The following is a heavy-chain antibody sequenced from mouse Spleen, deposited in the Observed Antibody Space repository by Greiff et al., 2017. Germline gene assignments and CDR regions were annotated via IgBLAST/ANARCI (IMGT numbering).Heavy chain of an antibody. CDR2: INPSSGYT. Sequence: VHLVESGAELARPGASVKMSCKASGYTFTSYTMHWVKQRPGQGLEWIGYINPSSGYTKYNQKFKDKATLTADKSSSTAYMQLSSLTSEDSAVYYCARATLYYFDYWGQGTTLTVSS. CDR1: GYTFTSYT. J-gene: IGHJ2*01. V-gene: IGHV1-4*01. CDR3: ARATLYYFDY.